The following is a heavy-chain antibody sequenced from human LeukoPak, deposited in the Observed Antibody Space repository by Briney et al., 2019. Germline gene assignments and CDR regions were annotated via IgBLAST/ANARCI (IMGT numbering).Heavy chain of an antibody. CDR1: GFTLSLYS. J-gene: IGHJ6*03. CDR3: ARDASSIDFAPYFYYMDV. CDR2: IGRSSQYI. V-gene: IGHV3-21*01. D-gene: IGHD3-3*01. Sequence: PGGSLRLSCTASGFTLSLYSIHWVRQAPGKGLERVSSIGRSSQYIYYGDSVRGRFTISRDNARNSLYLDMNSPRAEDTAVYYCARDASSIDFAPYFYYMDVWGKGTTVTVSS.